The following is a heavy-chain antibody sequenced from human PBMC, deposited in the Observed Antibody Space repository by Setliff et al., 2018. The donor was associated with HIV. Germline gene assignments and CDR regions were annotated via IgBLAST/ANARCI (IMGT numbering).Heavy chain of an antibody. Sequence: ASVKVSCKASGYTFTGYYMHWVRQAPGQRLEWMGWINAGNGNTKYSQKFQGRVTITRDTSASTAYMELSSLRSDDTGVYYCARVNDILLGYWVGYFDYWGQGTLVTVSS. D-gene: IGHD2-8*01. CDR2: INAGNGNT. CDR1: GYTFTGYY. V-gene: IGHV1-3*01. CDR3: ARVNDILLGYWVGYFDY. J-gene: IGHJ4*02.